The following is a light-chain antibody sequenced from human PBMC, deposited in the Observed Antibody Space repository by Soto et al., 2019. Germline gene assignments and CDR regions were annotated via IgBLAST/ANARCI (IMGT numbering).Light chain of an antibody. CDR2: DAS. CDR3: QQSHNWPRT. CDR1: QSVDRY. J-gene: IGKJ1*01. V-gene: IGKV1-5*01. Sequence: IQMTQSASTLSASVGYRVSIACRASQSVDRYLAWYQQKPGKAPHLLIYDASSLESGVPSRFSGSGSGTDFTLTISSLETEDFAVYYCQQSHNWPRTFGQGTKVDIK.